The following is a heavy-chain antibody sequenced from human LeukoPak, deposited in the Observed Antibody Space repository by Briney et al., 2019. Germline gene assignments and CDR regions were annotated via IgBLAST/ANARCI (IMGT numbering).Heavy chain of an antibody. CDR2: IYIGGYT. V-gene: IGHV3-53*01. CDR3: ARSRTGSSWYFDY. Sequence: GGSLRLSCAASVFTVSSNCMSWVRQAPGKGLEWGSVIYIGGYTYYADSVKGRFTISRDNSKTTLYLQMNSLRTADTAVYYCARSRTGSSWYFDYWGQGTLVTVSS. J-gene: IGHJ4*02. CDR1: VFTVSSNC. D-gene: IGHD6-13*01.